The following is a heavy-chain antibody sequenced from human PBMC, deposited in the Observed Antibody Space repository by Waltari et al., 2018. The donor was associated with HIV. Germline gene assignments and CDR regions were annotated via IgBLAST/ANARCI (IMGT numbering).Heavy chain of an antibody. CDR2: INIDGIEK. Sequence: DVRLEESGGNLVQPGGSLRLSCAASGFNFRSYWMHLIRHAPAKGLVWVSHINIDGIEKSYLDSVKGRFTISRDNTKNTVYLQMNGLRVDDTAIYYCTRDLSTYGHEFDYWGQGTRVTVAS. CDR1: GFNFRSYW. CDR3: TRDLSTYGHEFDY. J-gene: IGHJ4*02. D-gene: IGHD2-2*01. V-gene: IGHV3-74*01.